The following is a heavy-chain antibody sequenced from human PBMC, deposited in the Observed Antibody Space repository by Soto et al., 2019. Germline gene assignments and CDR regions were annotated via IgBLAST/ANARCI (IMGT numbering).Heavy chain of an antibody. CDR3: AKGGVPAVRAYYFDY. CDR1: GFTFDDYA. D-gene: IGHD2-2*01. V-gene: IGHV3-9*01. Sequence: EVQLVESGGGLVQPGRSLRLSCAASGFTFDDYAMHWVRQAPGKGLEWVSGISWNSGSIGYADSVKGRFTISRDNAKKSLYLQMNSLRAKDTALYYCAKGGVPAVRAYYFDYWCQGTLVTVSS. CDR2: ISWNSGSI. J-gene: IGHJ4*02.